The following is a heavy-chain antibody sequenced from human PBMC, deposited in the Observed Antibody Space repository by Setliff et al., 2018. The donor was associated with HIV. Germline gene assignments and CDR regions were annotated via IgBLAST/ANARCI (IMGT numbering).Heavy chain of an antibody. CDR1: GFTFSRFS. D-gene: IGHD3-22*01. CDR3: AKELAASGLGYFDS. J-gene: IGHJ4*02. Sequence: GGSLRLSCAASGFTFSRFSMNWVRQAPGKGLEWVSYISSGSTTIYYADSVKGRFTISRDNSKNTVYLQMNSLRAEDTAEYYCAKELAASGLGYFDSWGRGILVTVSS. CDR2: ISSGSTTI. V-gene: IGHV3-48*01.